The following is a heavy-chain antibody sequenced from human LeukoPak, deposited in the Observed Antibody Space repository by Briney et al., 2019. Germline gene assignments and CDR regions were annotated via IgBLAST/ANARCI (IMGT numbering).Heavy chain of an antibody. V-gene: IGHV3-30*03. CDR2: ISYDGSNK. D-gene: IGHD5-12*01. J-gene: IGHJ4*02. CDR3: ARDPGGGYSGYDPLDY. CDR1: GFTFSSYG. Sequence: GGSLRLSCAASGFTFSSYGMHWVGQAPGKGLEWVAVISYDGSNKYYAVSVKGRFTISRDNSKNTLYLQMNSLRAEDTAVYYCARDPGGGYSGYDPLDYWGQGTLVTVSS.